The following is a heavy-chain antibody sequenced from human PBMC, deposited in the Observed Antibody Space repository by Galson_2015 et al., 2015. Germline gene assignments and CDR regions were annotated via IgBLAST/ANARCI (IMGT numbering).Heavy chain of an antibody. CDR3: ARRYCTGGICYPGAFDI. D-gene: IGHD2-8*02. J-gene: IGHJ3*02. V-gene: IGHV4-59*01. Sequence: ISTVSGGSLSSYYWSWIRQPPGKGLEWIGYIYYSGSTKYNPSLKSRVTISLDTPKNRFSLKLSSVTAADTAVYYCARRYCTGGICYPGAFDIWGQGTMVSVSS. CDR2: IYYSGST. CDR1: GGSLSSYY.